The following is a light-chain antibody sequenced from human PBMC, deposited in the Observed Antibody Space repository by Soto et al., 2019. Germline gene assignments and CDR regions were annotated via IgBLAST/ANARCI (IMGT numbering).Light chain of an antibody. CDR3: QQYNGWPWT. CDR2: GAS. CDR1: QTIGNK. J-gene: IGKJ1*01. V-gene: IGKV3-15*01. Sequence: IVMTQSPATLSVSPGERATLSCRATQTIGNKLAWYLQRPGQAPRLLMYGASTRATDIPARFSGSGSGTEFTLSITGLQSEDFAVYYCQQYNGWPWTFGLGTKVDIK.